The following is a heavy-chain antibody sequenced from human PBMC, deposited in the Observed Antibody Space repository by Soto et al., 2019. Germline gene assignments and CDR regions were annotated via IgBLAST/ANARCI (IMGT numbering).Heavy chain of an antibody. J-gene: IGHJ5*02. CDR1: GYTLNXXS. CDR3: ARSFYSSGARRYWFDP. Sequence: ASVXXSCKVSGYTLNXXSXXXVRQAPGKGLEWMGGFDPEIGETVSAQKLQGRVTMTTDTSTSTAYMELRSLRSDDTAVFYCARSFYSSGARRYWFDPWGQGTLVTVSS. D-gene: IGHD6-19*01. V-gene: IGHV1-24*01. CDR2: FDPEIGET.